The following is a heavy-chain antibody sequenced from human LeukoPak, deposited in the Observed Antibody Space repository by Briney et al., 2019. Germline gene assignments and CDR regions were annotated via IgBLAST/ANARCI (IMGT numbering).Heavy chain of an antibody. Sequence: GASVKVSCKVSGYTLTELSMHWVRQAPGKGLEWMGGFDPEDGETIYAQKFQGRVTMTEDTSTDTAYMELSSLRSEDTAVYYCATNTPGYSYGLRYYMDVWGKGTTVAVSS. CDR1: GYTLTELS. V-gene: IGHV1-24*01. D-gene: IGHD5-18*01. CDR3: ATNTPGYSYGLRYYMDV. CDR2: FDPEDGET. J-gene: IGHJ6*03.